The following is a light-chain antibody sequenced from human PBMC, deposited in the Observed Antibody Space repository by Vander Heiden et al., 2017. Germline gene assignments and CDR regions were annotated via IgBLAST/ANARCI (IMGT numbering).Light chain of an antibody. V-gene: IGKV1-39*01. CDR3: QQSYSNPQLT. CDR1: QSISSY. CDR2: AAP. J-gene: IGKJ5*01. Sequence: DIQMTQSPSSLSASVGDRVTITCRASQSISSYLNWYQQKPGKAPKLLIYAAPSLQRGVPSRFSGSGYGKDFTLTISRRQPEDFTTYYCQQSYSNPQLTFGQGTRLEIK.